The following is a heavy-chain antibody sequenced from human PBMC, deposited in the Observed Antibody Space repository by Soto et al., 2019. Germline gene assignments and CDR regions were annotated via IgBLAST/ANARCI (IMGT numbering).Heavy chain of an antibody. D-gene: IGHD2-2*01. CDR2: INPNSGGT. CDR3: ARGFRDIVVVPAASDAFDI. CDR1: GYTFTGYY. Sequence: QVPLVQSGAEVKKPGASVKVSCKASGYTFTGYYMHWVRQAPGQGLEWMGWINPNSGGTNYAQKFQGWVTMTRDPSISTAYMELSRLRSDDTAVYYCARGFRDIVVVPAASDAFDIWGQGTMVTVSS. V-gene: IGHV1-2*04. J-gene: IGHJ3*02.